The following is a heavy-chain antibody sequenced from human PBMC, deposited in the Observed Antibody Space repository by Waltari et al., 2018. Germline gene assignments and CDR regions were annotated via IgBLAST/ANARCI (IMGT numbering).Heavy chain of an antibody. Sequence: QVQLQQWGAGLLPPSETLSLTCAVYGGSFSGYYWGWIRQPPGKGLEWIGEINHSGNKNYNPSLRRLVNMLVDTSKSQFSLKLNSVTAADTAVYYCVRLEDCSGPGGNCYSGDSFALDVWGQGTTVTVSS. CDR3: VRLEDCSGPGGNCYSGDSFALDV. D-gene: IGHD2-21*02. J-gene: IGHJ6*02. V-gene: IGHV4-34*02. CDR1: GGSFSGYY. CDR2: INHSGNK.